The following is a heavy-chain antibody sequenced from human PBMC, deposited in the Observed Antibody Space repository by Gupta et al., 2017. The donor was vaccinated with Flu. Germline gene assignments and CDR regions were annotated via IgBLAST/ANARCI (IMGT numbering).Heavy chain of an antibody. CDR3: ARVTQWLVHQYYYYYGMDV. Sequence: KGLEWIGEINHSGSTNYNPSLKSRVTISVDTSKNQFSLKLSSVTAADTAVYYCARVTQWLVHQYYYYYGMDVWGQGTTVTVSS. V-gene: IGHV4-34*01. D-gene: IGHD6-19*01. J-gene: IGHJ6*02. CDR2: INHSGST.